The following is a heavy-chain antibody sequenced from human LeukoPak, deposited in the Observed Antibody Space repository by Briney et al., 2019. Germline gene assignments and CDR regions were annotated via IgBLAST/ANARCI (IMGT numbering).Heavy chain of an antibody. CDR3: ANLGWEYYDILTGPRFAY. D-gene: IGHD3-9*01. CDR1: GFTFSSYA. J-gene: IGHJ4*02. Sequence: PGGSLRLSCAASGFTFSSYAMSWVRQAPGKGLEWVSAISGSGGSTYYADSVKGRFTISRDNSKNTLYLQMNSLRAEDTAVYYCANLGWEYYDILTGPRFAYWGQGTLVTVSS. V-gene: IGHV3-23*01. CDR2: ISGSGGST.